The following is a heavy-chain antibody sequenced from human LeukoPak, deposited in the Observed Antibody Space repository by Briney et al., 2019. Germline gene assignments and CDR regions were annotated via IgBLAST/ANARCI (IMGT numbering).Heavy chain of an antibody. CDR2: INHSGST. CDR1: GGSFSGYY. Sequence: SETLSLTCAVYGGSFSGYYWSWIRQPPGKGLEWIGEINHSGSTKYNPSLKRRVTISVDTSKNQFSLKLSSVTAADTAVYYCARRINARKVVVTATYYFDYWGQGTLVTVSS. D-gene: IGHD2-21*02. CDR3: ARRINARKVVVTATYYFDY. V-gene: IGHV4-34*01. J-gene: IGHJ4*02.